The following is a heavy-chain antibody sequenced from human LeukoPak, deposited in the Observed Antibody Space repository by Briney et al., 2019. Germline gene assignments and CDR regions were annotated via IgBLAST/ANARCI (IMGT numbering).Heavy chain of an antibody. CDR1: GGTFSSYA. Sequence: ASVKVSCKASGGTFSSYAISWVRQAPGQGLEWMGGIIPIFGTANYAQKFQGRVTITADESTSTAYMELSSLRSEDTAVCYCARAYVEGAAAGPPYFDYWGQGTLVTVSS. D-gene: IGHD6-13*01. CDR2: IIPIFGTA. V-gene: IGHV1-69*13. J-gene: IGHJ4*02. CDR3: ARAYVEGAAAGPPYFDY.